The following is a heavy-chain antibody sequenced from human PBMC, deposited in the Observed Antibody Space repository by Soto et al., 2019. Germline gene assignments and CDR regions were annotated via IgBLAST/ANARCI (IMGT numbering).Heavy chain of an antibody. CDR1: GYTFTGHY. V-gene: IGHV1-2*02. D-gene: IGHD1-26*01. Sequence: ASVKVSCKASGYTFTGHYIHWVRQAPEQGPEWMGEIGPESGATRYAQRFQGRVTMTRDMSITTVYMELNNLSPDDTAVYYCGRGRSGQIVVFYWGQGTTVTVYS. CDR3: GRGRSGQIVVFY. J-gene: IGHJ4*02. CDR2: IGPESGAT.